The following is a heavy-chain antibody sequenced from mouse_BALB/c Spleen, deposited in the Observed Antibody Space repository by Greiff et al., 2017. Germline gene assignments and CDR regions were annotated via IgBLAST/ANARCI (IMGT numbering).Heavy chain of an antibody. CDR1: GFTFSSYA. J-gene: IGHJ1*01. CDR2: ISSGGST. CDR3: ARGGIYDGYYVDWYFDV. D-gene: IGHD2-3*01. Sequence: EVQGVESGGGLVKPGGSLKLSCAASGFTFSSYAMSWVRQTPEKRLEWVASISSGGSTYYPDSVKGRFTISRDNARNILYLQMSSLRSEDTAMYYCARGGIYDGYYVDWYFDVWGAGTTVTVSS. V-gene: IGHV5-6-5*01.